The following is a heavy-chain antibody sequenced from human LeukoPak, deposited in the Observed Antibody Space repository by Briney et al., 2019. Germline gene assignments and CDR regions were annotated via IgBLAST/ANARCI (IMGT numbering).Heavy chain of an antibody. Sequence: GGSLRLSCAASGFTVSSNYMSWVRQAPGKGLEWVANIKQDGSEKYYVDSVRGRFTISRDNAKNSLYLQMNSLRAKDTAVYYCARNHYYDGSDSFFDLWGRGTLVTVSS. V-gene: IGHV3-7*04. CDR3: ARNHYYDGSDSFFDL. CDR1: GFTVSSNY. J-gene: IGHJ2*01. D-gene: IGHD3-22*01. CDR2: IKQDGSEK.